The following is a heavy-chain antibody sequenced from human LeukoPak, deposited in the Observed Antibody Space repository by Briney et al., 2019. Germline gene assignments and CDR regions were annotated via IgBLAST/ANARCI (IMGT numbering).Heavy chain of an antibody. CDR2: IYYSGST. Sequence: SETLSLTCTVSGGSISSSSYYWGWIRQPPGKGLEWIGSIYYSGSTYYNPSLKSRVTISVDTSKNQFSLKPSSVTAADTAVYYCARDGPNGFDYWGQGTLVTVSS. J-gene: IGHJ4*02. CDR3: ARDGPNGFDY. V-gene: IGHV4-39*07. CDR1: GGSISSSSYY. D-gene: IGHD2-8*01.